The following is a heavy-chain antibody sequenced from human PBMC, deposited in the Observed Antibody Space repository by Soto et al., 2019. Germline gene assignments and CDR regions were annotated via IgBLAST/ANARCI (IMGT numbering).Heavy chain of an antibody. CDR1: GFTFSSYG. Sequence: QVQLVESGGGVVQPGRSLRLSCAASGFTFSSYGMHWVRQAPGKGLEWVAVISYDGSNKYYADSVKGRFTISRDNSKNTLYLQMNSLRDEATAVYYCAKGGFMIVNYYFDYWGQGTLVTVSS. D-gene: IGHD3-22*01. J-gene: IGHJ4*02. CDR2: ISYDGSNK. CDR3: AKGGFMIVNYYFDY. V-gene: IGHV3-30*18.